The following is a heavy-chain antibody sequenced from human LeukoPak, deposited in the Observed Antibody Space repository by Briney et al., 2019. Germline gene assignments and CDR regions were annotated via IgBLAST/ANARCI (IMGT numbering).Heavy chain of an antibody. D-gene: IGHD2-2*01. V-gene: IGHV3-73*01. CDR3: TTETSLYYFDY. J-gene: IGHJ4*02. CDR2: IRSKANSYAT. CDR1: GFTFSFSA. Sequence: GGSLKLSCAASGFTFSFSAVHWVRQASGKGLEWVGRIRSKANSYATAYAASVQGRFTTSRDDSKNTAYLLMNSLKTEDTAVYYCTTETSLYYFDYWGQGTLVTVSS.